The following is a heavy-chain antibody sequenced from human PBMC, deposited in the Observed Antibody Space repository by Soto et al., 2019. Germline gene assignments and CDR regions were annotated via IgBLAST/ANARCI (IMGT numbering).Heavy chain of an antibody. V-gene: IGHV1-2*04. CDR3: ARMDYGELYYFDY. Sequence: GASVKVSCKASGYTFTGYYMHWVRQAPGQGLEWMGWINPNSGGTNYAQKFQGWVTMTRDTSISTAYMELSRLRSDDTAVYYCARMDYGELYYFDYWGQGTLVTVSS. D-gene: IGHD4-17*01. CDR1: GYTFTGYY. CDR2: INPNSGGT. J-gene: IGHJ4*02.